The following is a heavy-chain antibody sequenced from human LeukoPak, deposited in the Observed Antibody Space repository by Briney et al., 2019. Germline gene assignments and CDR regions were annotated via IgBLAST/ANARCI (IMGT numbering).Heavy chain of an antibody. CDR3: AAAHFGVDQYYYGMDV. V-gene: IGHV3-23*01. D-gene: IGHD3-3*01. CDR1: GCDFSRYA. J-gene: IGHJ6*02. Sequence: PGGSVRLSCAAYGCDFSRYAMGWVRQAPVKGLEWVPTISGSGPSTYYANSVRGRFIISRDTSKNTLYLQMNSLRAEDTAVYYCAAAHFGVDQYYYGMDVWGQGTTVTVSS. CDR2: ISGSGPST.